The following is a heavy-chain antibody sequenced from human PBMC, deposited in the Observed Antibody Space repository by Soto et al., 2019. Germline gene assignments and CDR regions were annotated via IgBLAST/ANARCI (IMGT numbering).Heavy chain of an antibody. CDR1: GGTFSSYA. CDR3: ALRITIFGVVTTPYYYYGMDV. Sequence: AVKVNCKDSGGTFSSYAISWVRQAPGQGLEWMGGIIPIFGTANYAQKFQGRVTITADKSTSTAYMELSSLRSEDTAVYYCALRITIFGVVTTPYYYYGMDVWGQGTTVTGSS. V-gene: IGHV1-69*06. D-gene: IGHD3-3*01. J-gene: IGHJ6*02. CDR2: IIPIFGTA.